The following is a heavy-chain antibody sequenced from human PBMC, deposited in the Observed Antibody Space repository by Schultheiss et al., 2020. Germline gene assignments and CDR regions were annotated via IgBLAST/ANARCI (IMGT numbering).Heavy chain of an antibody. D-gene: IGHD2-8*01. J-gene: IGHJ5*02. CDR2: IWYDGSNK. CDR1: GFTFSSYG. CDR3: ARALMGKNWFDP. Sequence: GGSLRLSCAASGFTFSSYGMHWVRQAPGKGLEWVAVIWYDGSNKYYADSVQGRFTISRDNSKDTLYLQMNSLRAEDTAIYYCARALMGKNWFDPWGQGTLVTVSS. V-gene: IGHV3-33*01.